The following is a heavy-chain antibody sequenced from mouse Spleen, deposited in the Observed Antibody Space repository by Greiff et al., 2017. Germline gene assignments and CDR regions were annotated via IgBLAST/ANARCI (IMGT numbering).Heavy chain of an antibody. CDR1: GYTFTSYW. Sequence: QVQLQQPGAELVRPGTSVKLSCKASGYTFTSYWMHWVKQRPGQGLEWIGVIDPSDSYTNYNQKFKGKATLTVDTSSSTAYMQLSSLTSEDSAVYYCAREDHWVDYWGQGTTLTVSS. J-gene: IGHJ2*01. D-gene: IGHD4-1*01. CDR3: AREDHWVDY. V-gene: IGHV1-59*01. CDR2: IDPSDSYT.